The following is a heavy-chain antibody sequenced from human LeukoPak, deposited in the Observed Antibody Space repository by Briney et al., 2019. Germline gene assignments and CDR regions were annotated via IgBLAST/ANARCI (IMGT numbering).Heavy chain of an antibody. D-gene: IGHD2-2*01. CDR2: IYTSGST. CDR3: ARGGADSITSPIDY. Sequence: PSETLPLTCTVSAGSISSYYWSWIRQPAGKGLEWIGRIYTSGSTNYNPSLKSRVTMSVDTSKNQFSLKLSSVTAADTAVYYCARGGADSITSPIDYWGQGTLVTVSS. J-gene: IGHJ4*02. V-gene: IGHV4-4*07. CDR1: AGSISSYY.